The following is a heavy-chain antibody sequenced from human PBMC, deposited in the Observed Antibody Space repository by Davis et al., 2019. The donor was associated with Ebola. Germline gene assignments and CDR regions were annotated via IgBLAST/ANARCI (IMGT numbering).Heavy chain of an antibody. Sequence: ASVKVSCKASGYTFTSYGISWVRQAPGQGLEWMGWISAYNGNTNYAQEFQGRVTMTRNTSISTAYMELSSLRSEDTAVYYCARAGYSSGFDPWGQGTLVTVSS. CDR2: ISAYNGNT. J-gene: IGHJ5*02. CDR1: GYTFTSYG. D-gene: IGHD6-19*01. V-gene: IGHV1-18*01. CDR3: ARAGYSSGFDP.